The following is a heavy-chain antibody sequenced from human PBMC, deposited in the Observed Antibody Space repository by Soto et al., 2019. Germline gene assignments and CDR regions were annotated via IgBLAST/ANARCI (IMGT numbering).Heavy chain of an antibody. V-gene: IGHV3-23*01. D-gene: IGHD2-2*01. Sequence: EVQLLESGGGLVQPGGSLRLSCAASGFSFSTYAMSWVRQAPGKGLEWVSTVGRGDSTFYADSVRGRFTISRDNSNTALFLQLNSLRADDTALYYCAKGILVEVPGTRAFDIWGRGTMVIASS. CDR1: GFSFSTYA. CDR2: VGRGDST. J-gene: IGHJ3*02. CDR3: AKGILVEVPGTRAFDI.